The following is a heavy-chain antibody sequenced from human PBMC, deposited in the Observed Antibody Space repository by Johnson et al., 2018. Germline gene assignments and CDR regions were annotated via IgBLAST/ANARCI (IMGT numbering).Heavy chain of an antibody. V-gene: IGHV3-74*01. D-gene: IGHD2-15*01. CDR1: GISFSKNW. CDR2: INSDGSST. CDR3: ARDMGYSMDV. Sequence: VQLVESRGGSVQPGGSLRLSCAASGISFSKNWMHWVRQAPGKGLVWVSQINSDGSSTNYADFVKGRFTMSRDNAKNTVYLQMNSLRAEDTAVYYCARDMGYSMDVWGQGTTVTVSS. J-gene: IGHJ6*02.